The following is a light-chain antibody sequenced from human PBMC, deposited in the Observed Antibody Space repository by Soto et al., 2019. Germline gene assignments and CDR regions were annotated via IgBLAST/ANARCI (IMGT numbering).Light chain of an antibody. J-gene: IGKJ1*01. Sequence: DVVMTQSPLSLPVTLGQPASISCRSSQSLLYSNGNTYLHWFQQRPGQSPRRLIYKVSNRDSGVPDRFSGSGSGTDFTLRINRGEAEDVGVYYCLQGTHWPPTFGQGTKVEIE. CDR1: QSLLYSNGNTY. CDR3: LQGTHWPPT. V-gene: IGKV2-30*01. CDR2: KVS.